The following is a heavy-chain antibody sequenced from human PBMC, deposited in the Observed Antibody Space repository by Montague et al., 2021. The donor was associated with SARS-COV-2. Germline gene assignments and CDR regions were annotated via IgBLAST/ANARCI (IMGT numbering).Heavy chain of an antibody. D-gene: IGHD5-24*01. Sequence: SETLSLTCTVSGYSISSGYYWCWILQPPGKGLEWIVSIYHSGSTYYNPSLKSRVTISVDTSKNQFSLKLLSSVTAADTAVYYCARDRRRWLQLNNWFDAWGQGSLVIVSS. CDR3: ARDRRRWLQLNNWFDA. CDR2: IYHSGST. J-gene: IGHJ5*02. V-gene: IGHV4-38-2*02. CDR1: GYSISSGYY.